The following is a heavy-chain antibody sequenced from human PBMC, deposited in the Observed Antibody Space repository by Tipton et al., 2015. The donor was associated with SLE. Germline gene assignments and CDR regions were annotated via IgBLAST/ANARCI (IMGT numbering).Heavy chain of an antibody. J-gene: IGHJ6*03. V-gene: IGHV4-4*07. D-gene: IGHD3-10*01. CDR3: ARIIRGVYYYYMDV. CDR2: VYSSGST. CDR1: DGSIRSFY. Sequence: TLSLTCTVSDGSIRSFYWSWIRPSAGKRLEWIGRVYSSGSTDYNPSLKSRVTMSVDTSKNQFSLKLSSVTAADTAVYYCARIIRGVYYYYMDVWGKGTTVTVSS.